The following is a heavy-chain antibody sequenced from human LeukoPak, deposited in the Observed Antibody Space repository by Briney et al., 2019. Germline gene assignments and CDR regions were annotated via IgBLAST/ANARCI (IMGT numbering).Heavy chain of an antibody. Sequence: PGGSLRLSCAASGFTVSSNYMTWVRQAPGKGLEWVSVIFSGGSTYFADSVKGRFTISRDNSKNTLYLQMNSLRAEDTAVYCCAKDMGRGYLRYSYGPSSWFDPWGQGTLVTVSS. CDR2: IFSGGST. CDR3: AKDMGRGYLRYSYGPSSWFDP. CDR1: GFTVSSNY. J-gene: IGHJ5*02. V-gene: IGHV3-53*01. D-gene: IGHD5-18*01.